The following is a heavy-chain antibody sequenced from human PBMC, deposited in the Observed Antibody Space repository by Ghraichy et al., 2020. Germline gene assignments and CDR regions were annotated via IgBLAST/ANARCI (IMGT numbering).Heavy chain of an antibody. CDR2: ISYGGSYK. CDR3: AKGLTKGQWLVLEMDYFDY. Sequence: XGSLRLSCAASGFTFSSYGMHWVRQAPGKRLEWVAVISYGGSYKYYADSVKGRFTISRDNSKNTLDLQMNSLRADDTAVYYCAKGLTKGQWLVLEMDYFDYWGQGNLVTVSS. D-gene: IGHD6-19*01. CDR1: GFTFSSYG. J-gene: IGHJ4*02. V-gene: IGHV3-30*18.